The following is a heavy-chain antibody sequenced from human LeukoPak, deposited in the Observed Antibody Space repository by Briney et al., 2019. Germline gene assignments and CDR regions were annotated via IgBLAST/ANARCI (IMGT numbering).Heavy chain of an antibody. CDR3: ARHVRQLTPRMTTVTDWFDP. V-gene: IGHV4-59*08. CDR2: IYYSGST. J-gene: IGHJ5*02. CDR1: GGSISSYY. D-gene: IGHD4-17*01. Sequence: SETLSLTCTVSGGSISSYYWSWIRQPPGKGLEWIGYIYYSGSTNYNPSLKSRVTISVDTSKNQFSLKLSSVTAADTAVYYCARHVRQLTPRMTTVTDWFDPWGQGTLVTVSS.